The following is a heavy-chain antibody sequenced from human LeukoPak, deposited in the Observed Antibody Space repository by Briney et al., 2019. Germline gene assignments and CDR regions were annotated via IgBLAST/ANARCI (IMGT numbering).Heavy chain of an antibody. CDR2: IYYSGST. J-gene: IGHJ4*02. CDR1: GGSISSSSYY. CDR3: ASRVWLLSHYFDY. V-gene: IGHV4-39*07. D-gene: IGHD6-19*01. Sequence: SETLSLTCTVSGGSISSSSYYWGWIRQPPGKGLEWIGSIYYSGSTYYNLSLKSRVTISVDTSKNQFSLKLSSVTAADTAVYYCASRVWLLSHYFDYWGQGTLVTISS.